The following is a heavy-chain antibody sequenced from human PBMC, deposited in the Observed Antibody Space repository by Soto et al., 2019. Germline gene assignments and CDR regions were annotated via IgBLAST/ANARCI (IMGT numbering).Heavy chain of an antibody. D-gene: IGHD6-19*01. CDR3: ARYSSGWSRYPFDY. CDR2: IYYSGST. CDR1: GGSISSGGYY. V-gene: IGHV4-31*03. J-gene: IGHJ4*02. Sequence: QVQLQESGPGLVKPSQTLSLTCTVSGGSISSGGYYWSWIRQHPGKVLEWIGYIYYSGSTYYNPSLKRRVTISVDTSKNQFTRKLSSVTAADTAVYYCARYSSGWSRYPFDYWGQGTLVTVSS.